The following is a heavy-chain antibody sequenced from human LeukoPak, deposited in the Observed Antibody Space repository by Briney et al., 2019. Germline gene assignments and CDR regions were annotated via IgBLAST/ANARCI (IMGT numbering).Heavy chain of an antibody. J-gene: IGHJ5*02. CDR1: GYTFTSYG. Sequence: GASVKVSCKASGYTFTSYGISWVRQAPGQGLEWMGWISAYNGNTNYAQKLQGRVTMTTDTSTSTAYMELRSLRSDDTAVYYCARGGRDIVVVPAAMPIWFDPWGQGTLVTVSS. CDR2: ISAYNGNT. V-gene: IGHV1-18*01. D-gene: IGHD2-2*01. CDR3: ARGGRDIVVVPAAMPIWFDP.